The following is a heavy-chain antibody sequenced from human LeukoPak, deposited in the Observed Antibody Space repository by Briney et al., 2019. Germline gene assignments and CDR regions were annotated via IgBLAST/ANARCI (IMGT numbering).Heavy chain of an antibody. CDR3: TSHSPRSGYYFDY. CDR1: GFIFSGAA. CDR2: IRSKANNYAT. J-gene: IGHJ4*02. Sequence: SGGSLRLSCAASGFIFSGAAMHWVRQASGKGLEWVGRIRSKANNYATGYGASVKGRFTISRDDSKNTAYLQMNSLKTEDTAVYHCTSHSPRSGYYFDYWGQGILVTVPS. V-gene: IGHV3-73*01. D-gene: IGHD5-12*01.